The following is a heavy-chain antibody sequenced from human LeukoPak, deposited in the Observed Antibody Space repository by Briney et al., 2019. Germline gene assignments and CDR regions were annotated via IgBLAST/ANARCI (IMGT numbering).Heavy chain of an antibody. V-gene: IGHV3-11*04. CDR3: ARRYYYDSSVPSDAFDI. D-gene: IGHD3-22*01. CDR2: ISSSGSTI. J-gene: IGHJ3*02. Sequence: GVLRLSCAASGFTFSDYYMSWIRQAPGKGLEWVSYISSSGSTIYYADSVKGRFTISRDNAKNSLYLQMNSLRAEDTAVYYCARRYYYDSSVPSDAFDIWGQGTMVTVSS. CDR1: GFTFSDYY.